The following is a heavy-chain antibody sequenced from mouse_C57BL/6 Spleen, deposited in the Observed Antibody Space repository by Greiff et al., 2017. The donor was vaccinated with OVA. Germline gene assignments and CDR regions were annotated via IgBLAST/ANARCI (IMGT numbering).Heavy chain of an antibody. CDR2: IDPETGGT. Sequence: QVQLKESGAELVRPGASVTLSCKASGYTFTDYEMHWVKQTPVHGLEWIGAIDPETGGTAYNQKFKGKAILTADKYSSTVYMELRSLTSEDSAVYYCTTSTVVNWYFDVWGTGTTVTVSS. CDR3: TTSTVVNWYFDV. V-gene: IGHV1-15*01. D-gene: IGHD1-1*01. J-gene: IGHJ1*03. CDR1: GYTFTDYE.